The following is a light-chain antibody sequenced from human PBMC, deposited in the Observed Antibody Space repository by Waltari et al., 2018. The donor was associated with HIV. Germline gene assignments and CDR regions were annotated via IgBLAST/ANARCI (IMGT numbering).Light chain of an antibody. CDR3: CSCPRSGIRYV. CDR2: EVT. V-gene: IGLV2-23*02. Sequence: QSALTQPASVSGSPGQSIPISCTGTSRNVGSDDLVSCYQQHPGEAPKLIIYEVTKRPSGVSNRFSGSKSGNTASLTISGLQAEDEADYYCCSCPRSGIRYVFGTGTKVTVL. CDR1: SRNVGSDDL. J-gene: IGLJ1*01.